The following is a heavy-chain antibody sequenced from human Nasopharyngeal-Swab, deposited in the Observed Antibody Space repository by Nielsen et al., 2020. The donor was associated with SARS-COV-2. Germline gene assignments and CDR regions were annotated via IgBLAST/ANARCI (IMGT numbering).Heavy chain of an antibody. V-gene: IGHV4-59*01. CDR3: ARGWIAARPHYYYYYGMDV. D-gene: IGHD6-6*01. CDR2: IYYSGST. CDR1: GGSISSYY. Sequence: SETLSLTCTVSGGSISSYYWSWIRQPPGKGLEWIGYIYYSGSTNYSPSLKSRVTISVDTSKNQFSLKLSSVTAADTAVYYCARGWIAARPHYYYYYGMDVWGQGTTVTVSS. J-gene: IGHJ6*02.